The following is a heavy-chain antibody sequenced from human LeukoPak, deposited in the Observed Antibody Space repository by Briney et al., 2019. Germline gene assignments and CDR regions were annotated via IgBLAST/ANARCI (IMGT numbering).Heavy chain of an antibody. D-gene: IGHD3-22*01. CDR1: GVSIISSNAY. CDR3: ARNHLLTYYYDSSGPLGIAFDI. Sequence: SETLSLTCTVSGVSIISSNAYWGWIRQPPGKGLEWIGEINHSGSTNYNPSLKSRVTISVDTSKNQFSLKLSSVTAADTAVYYCARNHLLTYYYDSSGPLGIAFDIWGQGTMVTVSS. V-gene: IGHV4-39*07. J-gene: IGHJ3*02. CDR2: INHSGST.